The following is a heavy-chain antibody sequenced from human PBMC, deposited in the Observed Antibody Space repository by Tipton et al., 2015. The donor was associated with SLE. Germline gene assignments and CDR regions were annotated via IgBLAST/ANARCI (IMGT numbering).Heavy chain of an antibody. Sequence: TLSLTCTVSGDSLGSYYWRWIRQPPGKELENIGYIHYSGNTNYNPSLKSRVTMSLDTSKNQFSLKLNSVTAADTAVYYCAKDFNYDNADFNWGQGKLVIVSS. J-gene: IGHJ4*02. D-gene: IGHD4-17*01. CDR1: GDSLGSYY. CDR3: AKDFNYDNADFN. CDR2: IHYSGNT. V-gene: IGHV4-59*01.